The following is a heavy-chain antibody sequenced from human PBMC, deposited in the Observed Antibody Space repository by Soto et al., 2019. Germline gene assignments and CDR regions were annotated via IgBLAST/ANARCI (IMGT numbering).Heavy chain of an antibody. V-gene: IGHV4-31*03. CDR2: IYYSGST. CDR1: GGSISSGGYY. Sequence: SETLSLTCTVSGGSISSGGYYWSWIRQHPGKGLEWIGYIYYSGSTYYNPSLKSRVTISVDTSKNQFSLKLSSVTAADTAVYYCARDPTNRPPRMDVWGQGTTVTVSS. CDR3: ARDPTNRPPRMDV. J-gene: IGHJ6*02. D-gene: IGHD1-1*01.